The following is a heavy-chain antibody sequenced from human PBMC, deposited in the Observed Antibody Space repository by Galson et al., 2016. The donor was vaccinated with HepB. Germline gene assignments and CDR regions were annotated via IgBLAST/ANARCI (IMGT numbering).Heavy chain of an antibody. Sequence: SLRLSCAASGFTFRNAWMSWVRQAPGKGLEWVGRIKSKIDGVTTDYDAPVKGRFTISRDDSKNTLYLQMNSLKTEDTAVYYCTTVQGGGGYSSDWYGYYYYYYMDVWGKGTTVTVSS. CDR1: GFTFRNAW. CDR2: IKSKIDGVTT. CDR3: TTVQGGGGYSSDWYGYYYYYYMDV. J-gene: IGHJ6*03. D-gene: IGHD6-13*01. V-gene: IGHV3-15*01.